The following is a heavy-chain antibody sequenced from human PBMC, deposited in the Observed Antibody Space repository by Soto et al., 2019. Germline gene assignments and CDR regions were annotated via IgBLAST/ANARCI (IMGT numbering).Heavy chain of an antibody. V-gene: IGHV3-30*18. Sequence: GGSLRLSCAASGFSFSSYGMHWVRQAPGKGLKWVAVISYDGSNKYYADSVKGRFTITRDNSKNTLYLQMNSLRAADPAVYYCAKVPVVVVVAAPCDYSSEGTLVTPPQ. D-gene: IGHD2-15*01. J-gene: IGHJ4*02. CDR2: ISYDGSNK. CDR1: GFSFSSYG. CDR3: AKVPVVVVVAAPCDY.